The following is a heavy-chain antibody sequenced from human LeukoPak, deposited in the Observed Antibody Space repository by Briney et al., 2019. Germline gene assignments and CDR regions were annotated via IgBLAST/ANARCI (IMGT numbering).Heavy chain of an antibody. D-gene: IGHD6-6*01. Sequence: ASVKVSCKASGYTFTGYYMHWVRQAPGQGLEWMGWINPNSGGTNYAQKFQGRVTMTRDTSISTAYMELSRLRSDDTAVYYCARVRSSSSPYFDYWGKGTLVTVSS. CDR3: ARVRSSSSPYFDY. V-gene: IGHV1-2*02. CDR2: INPNSGGT. CDR1: GYTFTGYY. J-gene: IGHJ4*02.